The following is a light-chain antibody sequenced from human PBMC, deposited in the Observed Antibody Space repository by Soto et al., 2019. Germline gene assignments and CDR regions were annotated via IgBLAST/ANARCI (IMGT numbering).Light chain of an antibody. V-gene: IGKV1-5*01. J-gene: IGKJ2*01. CDR2: DDS. Sequence: DIKMTQSPSTLSASVGDRVTITCRARQSISSWLAWYQQKPGEAPKLLIYDDSSLESGVPSRFSGSGSGTEFTLTIISLQPDDFATYYCQQYNSYPGTFGQGTTLEIK. CDR1: QSISSW. CDR3: QQYNSYPGT.